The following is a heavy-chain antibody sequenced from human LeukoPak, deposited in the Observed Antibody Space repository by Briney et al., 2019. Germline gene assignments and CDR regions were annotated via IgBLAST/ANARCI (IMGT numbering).Heavy chain of an antibody. J-gene: IGHJ4*02. CDR3: ARDPYGSSWYGFDY. Sequence: GGSLRLSCAASGITFSHYGMHWVRQAPGKGLEWVALIWYDGNNKYYADSVKGRFTISRDNSKNTLYLQMNSLRAEDTAVYYCARDPYGSSWYGFDYWGQGTLVTVSS. D-gene: IGHD6-13*01. V-gene: IGHV3-33*01. CDR2: IWYDGNNK. CDR1: GITFSHYG.